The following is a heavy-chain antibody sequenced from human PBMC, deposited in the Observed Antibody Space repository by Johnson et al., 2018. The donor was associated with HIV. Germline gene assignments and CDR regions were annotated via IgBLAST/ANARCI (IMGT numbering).Heavy chain of an antibody. CDR3: AFDI. Sequence: LVESGGGSEQPGRSLRLSCAASGFTLNDYAIHWVRQAPGKGLEWVSSISWNSGSMGYADSVKGRFTISRDNAKNSLYYCAKVNRMEQWLAGGGAFDIWGQGTMVTVSS. V-gene: IGHV3-9*01. CDR1: GFTLNDYA. D-gene: IGHD6-19*01. CDR2: ISWNSGSM. J-gene: IGHJ3*02.